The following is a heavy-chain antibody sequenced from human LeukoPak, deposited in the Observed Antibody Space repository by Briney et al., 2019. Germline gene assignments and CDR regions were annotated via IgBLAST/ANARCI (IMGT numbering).Heavy chain of an antibody. V-gene: IGHV4-39*01. D-gene: IGHD1-1*01. CDR2: IWYSGSA. CDR3: LRHAGGIILT. CDR1: GDSISGSDYY. J-gene: IGHJ5*02. Sequence: SETLSLTCNVSGDSISGSDYYWGWMRQPPGKGLEWIANIWYSGSAYYNPSLQSRVTITVDTSKNQFSLNVKSVTAGDSAVYYCLRHAGGIILTWGQGARVAVSS.